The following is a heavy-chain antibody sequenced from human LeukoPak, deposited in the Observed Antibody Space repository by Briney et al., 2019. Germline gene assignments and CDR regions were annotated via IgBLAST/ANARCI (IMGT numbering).Heavy chain of an antibody. CDR2: ISGSGGST. CDR1: GITLSNYG. Sequence: GGSLRLSCAVSGITLSNYGMSWVRQAPGKGLEWVAGISGSGGSTNYADSVKGRFTISRDNPRNTLYLQMNSLRAEDTAVYFCAKRGIVIRAVIIVGFHKEAYYFDYWGQGALVTVSS. V-gene: IGHV3-23*01. D-gene: IGHD3-10*01. J-gene: IGHJ4*02. CDR3: AKRGIVIRAVIIVGFHKEAYYFDY.